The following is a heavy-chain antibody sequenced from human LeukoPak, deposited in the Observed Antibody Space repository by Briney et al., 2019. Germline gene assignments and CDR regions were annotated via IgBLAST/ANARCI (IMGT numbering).Heavy chain of an antibody. CDR2: ISYDGSNK. CDR1: GFTFSSYA. Sequence: QPGGSLRLSCAASGFTFSSYAMHWVRQAPGKGVEWVAVISYDGSNKYYADSVKGRFTISRENAKKKMYLQMNSLRAEDTAVYYCARVGDGYNYRAFDIWGQGTMVTVSS. CDR3: ARVGDGYNYRAFDI. V-gene: IGHV3-30-3*01. J-gene: IGHJ3*02. D-gene: IGHD5-24*01.